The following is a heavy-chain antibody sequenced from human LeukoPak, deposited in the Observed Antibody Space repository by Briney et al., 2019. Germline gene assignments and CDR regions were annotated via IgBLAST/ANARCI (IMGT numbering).Heavy chain of an antibody. CDR1: GGSISSYY. J-gene: IGHJ5*02. D-gene: IGHD3-10*01. Sequence: SETLSLTCTVSGGSISSYYWSWIRQPPGKGLEWIGYMYHSGTTNYNPSLKSRVTISIDTSKDQFSLKLTSVTAADTAVYFCARDSYGLGSNYFFPWGQGTQVTVSS. CDR3: ARDSYGLGSNYFFP. V-gene: IGHV4-59*12. CDR2: MYHSGTT.